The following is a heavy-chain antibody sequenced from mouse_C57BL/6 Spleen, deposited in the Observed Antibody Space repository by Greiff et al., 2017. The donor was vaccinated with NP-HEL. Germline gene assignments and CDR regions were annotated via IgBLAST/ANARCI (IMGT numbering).Heavy chain of an antibody. D-gene: IGHD2-4*01. CDR2: IHPNSGST. CDR3: ARERDYDGPHYFDY. CDR1: GYTFTSYW. J-gene: IGHJ2*01. Sequence: QVQLQQPGAELVKPGASVKLSCKASGYTFTSYWMHWVKQRPGQGLEWIGMIHPNSGSTNYNEKFKSKATLTVDKSSSTAYMQLSSLTSEDSAVYYCARERDYDGPHYFDYWGQGTTLTVSS. V-gene: IGHV1-64*01.